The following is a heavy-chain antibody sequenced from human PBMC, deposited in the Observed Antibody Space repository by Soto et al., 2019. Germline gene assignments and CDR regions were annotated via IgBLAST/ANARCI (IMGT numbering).Heavy chain of an antibody. CDR2: IYYSGSA. D-gene: IGHD6-19*01. V-gene: IGHV4-59*08. CDR1: GGSINNYY. CDR3: TRHARRDTAVTAFDL. J-gene: IGHJ2*01. Sequence: SETLSLTCAISGGSINNYYWSWIRQPPGEGLEWIANIYYSGSANYNPSLESRATISLDTSKNQFSVRLTSVTAADTAIYYCTRHARRDTAVTAFDLWSRGTLVTVSS.